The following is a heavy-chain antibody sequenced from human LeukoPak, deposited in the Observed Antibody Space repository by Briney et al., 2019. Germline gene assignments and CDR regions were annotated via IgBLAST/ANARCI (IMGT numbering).Heavy chain of an antibody. CDR2: LYYGGST. D-gene: IGHD5-12*01. CDR3: ARDLGYSGFDWAP. CDR1: GGSISSYY. Sequence: SETLSLTCTVSGGSISSYYWSWIRQPPGKGLEWIGYLYYGGSTNYNPSLRSRVTISVDTSKNQFSLKLSSVTAADTAVYYCARDLGYSGFDWAPWGQGTLVTVSS. J-gene: IGHJ5*02. V-gene: IGHV4-59*01.